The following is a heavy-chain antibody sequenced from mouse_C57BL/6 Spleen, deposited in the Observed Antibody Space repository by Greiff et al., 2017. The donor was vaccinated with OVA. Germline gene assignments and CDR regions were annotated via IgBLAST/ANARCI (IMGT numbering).Heavy chain of an antibody. CDR3: ARPDYYGSRSYAMDY. V-gene: IGHV5-17*01. CDR2: ISSGSSTI. D-gene: IGHD1-1*01. J-gene: IGHJ4*01. Sequence: EVKLVESGGGLVKPGGSLKLSCAASGFTFSDYGMHWVRQAPEKGLEWVAYISSGSSTIYYADTVKGRFTISRDNAKNTLFLQMTSLRSEDTAMYYCARPDYYGSRSYAMDYWGQGTSVSVSS. CDR1: GFTFSDYG.